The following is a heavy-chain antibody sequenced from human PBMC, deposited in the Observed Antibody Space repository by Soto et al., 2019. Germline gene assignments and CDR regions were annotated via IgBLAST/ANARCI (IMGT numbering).Heavy chain of an antibody. J-gene: IGHJ4*02. V-gene: IGHV4-34*01. CDR3: ARDKITGLFDY. CDR2: INHSGST. CDR1: GGNFSGYY. D-gene: IGHD2-8*02. Sequence: SETMSLTCAVDGGNFSGYYLTWIRQPPGTGLEWIGEINHSGSTNYNPSLKSRVTISVDTSKNQFSLKLTSVTAADTAVYYCARDKITGLFDYWGQGTLVTVS.